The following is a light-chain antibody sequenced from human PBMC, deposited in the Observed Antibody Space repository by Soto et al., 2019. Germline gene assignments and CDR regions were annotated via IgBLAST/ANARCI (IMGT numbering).Light chain of an antibody. Sequence: QSVLTQPASVSGSPRQSITISCTGTSSDVGGYNFVSWYQQHPGKAPKLLIYEVSNRPSGVSTRFSGSKSGNTALLTISGLQAEDEADYYCSSHTGSRTRVFGTGTKLTVL. J-gene: IGLJ1*01. CDR3: SSHTGSRTRV. CDR1: SSDVGGYNF. CDR2: EVS. V-gene: IGLV2-14*01.